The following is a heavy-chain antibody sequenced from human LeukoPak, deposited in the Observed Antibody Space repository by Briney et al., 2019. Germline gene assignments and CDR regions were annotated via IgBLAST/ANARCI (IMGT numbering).Heavy chain of an antibody. CDR2: IWYDGSNK. CDR1: GFPFSSYG. D-gene: IGHD7-27*01. V-gene: IGHV3-33*01. Sequence: GGALRLSFGAAGFPFSSYGLHRGRPAPGKGLEGVAVIWYDGSNKYYADSVKGRFTISRDNSKNTLYLQMNSLRAEDTAVYYCARDKTTGVDYWGQGTLVTVSS. J-gene: IGHJ4*02. CDR3: ARDKTTGVDY.